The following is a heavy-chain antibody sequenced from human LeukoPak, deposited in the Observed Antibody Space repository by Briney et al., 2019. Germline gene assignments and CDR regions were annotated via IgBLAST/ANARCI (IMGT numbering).Heavy chain of an antibody. D-gene: IGHD5-18*01. J-gene: IGHJ6*03. CDR3: ARVGQHSSYYMDV. CDR1: GGSISSVSYY. CDR2: IYTSGST. Sequence: PSQTLSLTCTVFGGSISSVSYYWSWIREPAGKGLEWIGRIYTSGSTEYNPSLKSRVTVSVDTSKNQFSLKLSSVTAADTAVYYCARVGQHSSYYMDVWGKGTTVTISS. V-gene: IGHV4-61*02.